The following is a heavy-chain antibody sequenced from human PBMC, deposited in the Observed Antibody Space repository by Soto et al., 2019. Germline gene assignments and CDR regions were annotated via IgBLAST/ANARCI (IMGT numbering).Heavy chain of an antibody. V-gene: IGHV3-23*01. Sequence: GGSLRLSCAASGFPFSSYVMSWVRQAPGKGLEWVSGISGGGSNTFYADYVKGRFTISRDNSKDTLLLQMNSLGAEDTAVYYCAKDSNKYSSSLRGRYFDYWGQGIGVTVSS. D-gene: IGHD4-4*01. CDR3: AKDSNKYSSSLRGRYFDY. J-gene: IGHJ4*02. CDR2: ISGGGSNT. CDR1: GFPFSSYV.